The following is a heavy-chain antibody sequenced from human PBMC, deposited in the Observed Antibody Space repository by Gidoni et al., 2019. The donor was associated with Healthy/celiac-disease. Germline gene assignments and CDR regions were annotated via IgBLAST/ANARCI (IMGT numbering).Heavy chain of an antibody. CDR3: AKDPHYDSSGPLDY. Sequence: EVQLVESGGGLVQPGRSLRLSCAASGFTFDDYAMPWVRQAPGKGLEWVSGISWNSGSIGYADSVKGRFTISRDNAKNSLYLQMNSLRAEDTALYYCAKDPHYDSSGPLDYWGQGTLVTVSS. D-gene: IGHD3-22*01. J-gene: IGHJ4*02. CDR1: GFTFDDYA. CDR2: ISWNSGSI. V-gene: IGHV3-9*01.